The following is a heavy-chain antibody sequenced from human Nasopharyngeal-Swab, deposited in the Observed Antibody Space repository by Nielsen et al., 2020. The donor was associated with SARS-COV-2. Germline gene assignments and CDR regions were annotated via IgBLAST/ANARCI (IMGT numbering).Heavy chain of an antibody. Sequence: ASVKVSCKASGYTFTGYYMHWVRQGTGQGLEWMGWMNPHSGNTGYAQNFQGRVSMTRNTSISTAYMELRSLRLEDTAVYYCARKGAMDVWGQGTTVTASS. CDR3: ARKGAMDV. J-gene: IGHJ6*02. V-gene: IGHV1-8*02. CDR1: GYTFTGYY. CDR2: MNPHSGNT.